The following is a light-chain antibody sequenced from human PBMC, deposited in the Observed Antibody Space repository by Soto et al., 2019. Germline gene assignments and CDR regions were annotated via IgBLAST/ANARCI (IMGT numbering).Light chain of an antibody. Sequence: DIQMTQSPSSLSASVGDRVTITCRASQGIDYYLAWFQQKPGKVPKLLIYATSTLQSGVPSRFSGSGFGTDFTLTISSLQPEDVATYYCQKHNSAPLCFGPGTKVDI. CDR3: QKHNSAPLC. CDR1: QGIDYY. J-gene: IGKJ3*01. V-gene: IGKV1-27*01. CDR2: ATS.